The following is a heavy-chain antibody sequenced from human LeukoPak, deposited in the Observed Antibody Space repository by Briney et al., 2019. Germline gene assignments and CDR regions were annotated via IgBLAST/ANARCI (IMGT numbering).Heavy chain of an antibody. J-gene: IGHJ6*02. D-gene: IGHD5-12*01. V-gene: IGHV4-34*01. CDR3: ARSLRVAPILVREYSYYGMDV. CDR2: VNHSGNT. CDR1: GGSFSGYY. Sequence: RTSETLSLTCAVYGGSFSGYYWSWIRQPPGKGLEWIGEVNHSGNTNYNPSLKSRVTISVDTSKDHFSLRLSSVTAADTAVYYCARSLRVAPILVREYSYYGMDVWDQGTTVTVSS.